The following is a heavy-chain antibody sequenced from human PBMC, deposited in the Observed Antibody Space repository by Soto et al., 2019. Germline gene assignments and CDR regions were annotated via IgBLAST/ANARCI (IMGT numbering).Heavy chain of an antibody. Sequence: ASVKVSCKASGGTFSSYAISWVRQAPGQGLEWMGGIIPIFGTANYAQKFQGRVTITADESTSTAYMELSSLRSEDTAVYYCARSTGPPKKAGPFGYWGQGTLVTVSS. V-gene: IGHV1-69*13. J-gene: IGHJ4*02. D-gene: IGHD6-19*01. CDR3: ARSTGPPKKAGPFGY. CDR2: IIPIFGTA. CDR1: GGTFSSYA.